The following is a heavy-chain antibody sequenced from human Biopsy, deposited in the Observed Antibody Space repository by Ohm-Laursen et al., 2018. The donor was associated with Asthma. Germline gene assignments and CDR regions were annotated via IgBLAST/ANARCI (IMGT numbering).Heavy chain of an antibody. D-gene: IGHD3-10*01. CDR1: GFTFSSYG. CDR3: ARGLDYSGRSGLDY. Sequence: RSLRLSCTASGFTFSSYGMDWVRQAPGKGLEWVALMSYDGSIKDYADSVKGRFTISRDNSMNTLYLHMNSLRVEDTAVYYCARGLDYSGRSGLDYWGQGTLVTVSS. V-gene: IGHV3-33*05. J-gene: IGHJ4*02. CDR2: MSYDGSIK.